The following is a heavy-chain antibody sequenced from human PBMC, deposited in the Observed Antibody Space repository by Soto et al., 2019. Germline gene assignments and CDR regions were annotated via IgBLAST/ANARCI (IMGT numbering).Heavy chain of an antibody. CDR3: ARGSIVVVPAAIGGYYYYHMDV. Sequence: SETLSLTCAVYGGSFSGYYWSWIRQPPGKGLEWIGEINHSGSTNYNPSLKSRVTISVDTSKNQFSLKLSSVTAADTAVYYCARGSIVVVPAAIGGYYYYHMDVWGKGTTVTVSS. J-gene: IGHJ6*03. CDR2: INHSGST. V-gene: IGHV4-34*01. D-gene: IGHD2-2*02. CDR1: GGSFSGYY.